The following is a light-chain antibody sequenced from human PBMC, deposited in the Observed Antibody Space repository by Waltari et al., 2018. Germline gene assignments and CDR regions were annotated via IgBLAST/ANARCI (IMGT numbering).Light chain of an antibody. V-gene: IGKV4-1*01. CDR1: RTVLYDSNNKNY. CDR2: WAS. Sequence: DIVMTQSPDSLAVSLGERATINCKSSRTVLYDSNNKNYLAWYPQKPGQPPNLLIYWASTRKSGVPDRFSGSGSGTDFTLTISTLQAEDVAVYYCHQYYNTPYSYGQGTKLEIK. CDR3: HQYYNTPYS. J-gene: IGKJ2*03.